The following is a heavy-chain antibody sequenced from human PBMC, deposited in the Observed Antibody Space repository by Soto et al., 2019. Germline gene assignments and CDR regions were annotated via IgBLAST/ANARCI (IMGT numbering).Heavy chain of an antibody. D-gene: IGHD3-16*01. CDR3: ARNQGWGIFNGWFDP. Sequence: PSETLSLTCTVSGGSISRYYWNWIRQPPGKGLEWIGYIYYSGSTNYNPSLKSRVTISVDTSKNQFSLKLSSVTAADTAVYYCARNQGWGIFNGWFDPWGQGTLVTVSS. CDR2: IYYSGST. V-gene: IGHV4-59*01. CDR1: GGSISRYY. J-gene: IGHJ5*02.